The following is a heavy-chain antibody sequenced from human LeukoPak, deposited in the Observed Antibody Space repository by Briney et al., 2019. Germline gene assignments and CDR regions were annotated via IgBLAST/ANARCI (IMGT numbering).Heavy chain of an antibody. CDR1: GFTFSSHA. V-gene: IGHV3-23*01. CDR2: INDNDGNT. Sequence: GGSLRLSCAASGFTFSSHAMGWVRQAPGKGLDWVSAINDNDGNTYFADSVKGRFTISRDNSKNTLYLQMHNLGAGDTALYYCARRSGGHSGPFDSWGQGTLVAVSS. D-gene: IGHD4-23*01. J-gene: IGHJ4*02. CDR3: ARRSGGHSGPFDS.